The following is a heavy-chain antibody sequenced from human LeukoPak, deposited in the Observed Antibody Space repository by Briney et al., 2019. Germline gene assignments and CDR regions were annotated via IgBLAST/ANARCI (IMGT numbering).Heavy chain of an antibody. Sequence: ASVKVSCKASGYTFTSYDINWVRQATGQGLEWMGWINTNSGNPTYAQGFTGRIVFSLDTSVSTAYLQINTLKAEDTAVYYCARDYNWGALDIWGQGTMVTVSS. CDR1: GYTFTSYD. V-gene: IGHV7-4-1*02. CDR2: INTNSGNP. CDR3: ARDYNWGALDI. D-gene: IGHD1-1*01. J-gene: IGHJ3*02.